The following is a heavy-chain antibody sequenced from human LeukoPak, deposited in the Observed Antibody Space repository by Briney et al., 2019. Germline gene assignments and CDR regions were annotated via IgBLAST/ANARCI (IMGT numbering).Heavy chain of an antibody. V-gene: IGHV4-34*01. CDR1: GGSFSGYY. CDR2: INHSGST. D-gene: IGHD2-15*01. J-gene: IGHJ6*02. Sequence: PSETLSLTCAVYGGSFSGYYWSWIRQPPGKGLEWIGEINHSGSTNYNPSLKSRVTISVDTSKNQFSLKLSSVTAADTAVYYCARGPEPWYSYYYYGMDVWGQGTTVTVSS. CDR3: ARGPEPWYSYYYYGMDV.